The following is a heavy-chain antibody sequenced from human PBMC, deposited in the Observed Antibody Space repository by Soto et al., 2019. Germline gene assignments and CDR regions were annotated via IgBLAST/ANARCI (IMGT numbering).Heavy chain of an antibody. Sequence: ASVKVSCKASGYTFTSYGISWVRQAPGQGLEWLGWISAYNGNTNYAQKLQGRVTMTTDTSTSTAYMELSSLRSEDTAVYYCARRRYDYVWGSYRYNDAFDIWGQGTMVTVSS. V-gene: IGHV1-18*01. CDR2: ISAYNGNT. CDR1: GYTFTSYG. J-gene: IGHJ3*02. D-gene: IGHD3-16*02. CDR3: ARRRYDYVWGSYRYNDAFDI.